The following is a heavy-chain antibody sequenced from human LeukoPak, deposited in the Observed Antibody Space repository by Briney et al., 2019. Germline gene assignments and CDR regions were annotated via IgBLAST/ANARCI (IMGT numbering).Heavy chain of an antibody. CDR1: GFTFSSYS. D-gene: IGHD5-18*01. V-gene: IGHV3-48*04. CDR3: ARDGYAYGSFYFEY. Sequence: GGSLRLSCAASGFTFSSYSMNWVRQAPGKGLEWISYIKGSSDSILYADSVKGRFTISRDNAKNSLYLQMNSLRAEDTAVYYCARDGYAYGSFYFEYWGQGTLVTVSS. J-gene: IGHJ4*02. CDR2: IKGSSDSI.